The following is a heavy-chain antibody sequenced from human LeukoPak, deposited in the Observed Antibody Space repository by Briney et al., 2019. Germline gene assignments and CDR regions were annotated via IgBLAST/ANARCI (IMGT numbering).Heavy chain of an antibody. CDR1: GFTFSNLA. CDR3: AKGLAVAGHFDY. J-gene: IGHJ4*02. D-gene: IGHD6-19*01. CDR2: ISGSGGST. Sequence: GGSLRLSCVASGFTFSNLAMSWVRQAPGKGVEWVSAISGSGGSTYYADSVKGRFTISRDKSKNTLYLQMNSLRAEDTAVYYCAKGLAVAGHFDYWGQGTLVTVSS. V-gene: IGHV3-23*01.